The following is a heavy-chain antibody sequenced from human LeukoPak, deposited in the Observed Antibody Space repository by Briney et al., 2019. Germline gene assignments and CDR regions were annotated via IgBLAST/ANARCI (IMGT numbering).Heavy chain of an antibody. Sequence: GGSLRLSCAASGFTFSISAMSWVRQAPGKGLVWVSRIDSDGNSTAYADPVKGRFTISRDNAKNTLYLQMRSLRVEDTAVYYCASEGTSGTTWGPDYWGQGTLVTVSS. J-gene: IGHJ4*02. D-gene: IGHD1-1*01. V-gene: IGHV3-74*01. CDR3: ASEGTSGTTWGPDY. CDR1: GFTFSISA. CDR2: IDSDGNST.